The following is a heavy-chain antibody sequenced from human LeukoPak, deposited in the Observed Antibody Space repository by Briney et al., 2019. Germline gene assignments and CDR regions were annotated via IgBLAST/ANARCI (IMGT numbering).Heavy chain of an antibody. V-gene: IGHV3-30*02. J-gene: IGHJ6*03. CDR3: TRGYYYYMDV. Sequence: GGAPAPSCVGAGFTLISYGMHRVRPPPGKGVEWVALNRDAVNAKDYADSVKGRFTISRDNSKNTVYLQMNSLRGEDTAVYYCTRGYYYYMDVWGKGTTVTISS. CDR1: GFTLISYG. CDR2: NRDAVNAK.